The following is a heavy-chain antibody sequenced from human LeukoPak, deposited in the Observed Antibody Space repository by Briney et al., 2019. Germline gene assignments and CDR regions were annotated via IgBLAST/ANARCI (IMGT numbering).Heavy chain of an antibody. J-gene: IGHJ4*02. V-gene: IGHV3-21*01. D-gene: IGHD2-2*01. CDR2: ISSSSSYI. CDR1: GFTFSSYS. Sequence: GGSLRLSCAASGFTFSSYSMNWVRQAPGKGLEWVSSISSSSSYIYYADSVKGRFTISRDNAKNSLYLQMNSLRAEDTAVYYCAREEDGIVVVPAALDYWGQGTLVTVSS. CDR3: AREEDGIVVVPAALDY.